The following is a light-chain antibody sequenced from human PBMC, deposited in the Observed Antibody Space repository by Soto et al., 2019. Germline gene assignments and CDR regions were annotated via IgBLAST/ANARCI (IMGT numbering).Light chain of an antibody. Sequence: EIVLTQSPGTLSLSPGERATLSCRASQSVSSSYLAWYQQKPGQAHRLLFYGASSRATGIPDRFSGSGSGTDFTLTISRLEPEDFAVYYCQKYCSTPRTFGQGTKVEIK. CDR3: QKYCSTPRT. V-gene: IGKV3-20*01. CDR2: GAS. J-gene: IGKJ1*01. CDR1: QSVSSSY.